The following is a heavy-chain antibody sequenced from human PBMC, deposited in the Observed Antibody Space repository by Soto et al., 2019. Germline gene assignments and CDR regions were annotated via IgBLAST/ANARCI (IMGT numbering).Heavy chain of an antibody. D-gene: IGHD3-10*01. CDR3: AKDIVGSGSYFDEHAFDI. CDR1: GFTFSSYA. Sequence: GGSLRLSCAASGFTFSSYAMSWVRQAPGKGLEWVSAISGSGGSTYYADSVKGRFTISRDNSKNTLYLQMNSLRAEDTAVYYCAKDIVGSGSYFDEHAFDIWGQGTMVTVSS. V-gene: IGHV3-23*01. J-gene: IGHJ3*02. CDR2: ISGSGGST.